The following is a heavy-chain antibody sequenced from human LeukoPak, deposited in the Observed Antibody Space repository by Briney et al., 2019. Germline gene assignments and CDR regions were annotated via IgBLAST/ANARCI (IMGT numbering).Heavy chain of an antibody. CDR2: IYYSGST. Sequence: SETLSLTCTVSGGCISSGEYYWSWIRQPPGKGLEWIGYIYYSGSTYYNPSLKSRVTISVDTSKNQFSLKLSSVTAADTAVYYCARPQATYYDSSGYPDAFDIWGQGTMVTVSS. CDR1: GGCISSGEYY. CDR3: ARPQATYYDSSGYPDAFDI. V-gene: IGHV4-30-4*01. D-gene: IGHD3-22*01. J-gene: IGHJ3*02.